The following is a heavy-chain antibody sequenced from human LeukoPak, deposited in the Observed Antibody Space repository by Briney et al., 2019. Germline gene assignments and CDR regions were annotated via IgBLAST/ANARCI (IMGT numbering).Heavy chain of an antibody. CDR1: GGSISSSSYY. J-gene: IGHJ4*02. CDR2: IYYSGST. Sequence: SETLSLTCTVSGGSISSSSYYWGWIRQRPGKGLEWIGSIYYSGSTYYNPSLKSRVTISVDTSKNQFSLKLSSVTAADTAVHYCARQNSQWLLLRAPTFFDYWGQGTLVTVSS. D-gene: IGHD3-22*01. V-gene: IGHV4-39*01. CDR3: ARQNSQWLLLRAPTFFDY.